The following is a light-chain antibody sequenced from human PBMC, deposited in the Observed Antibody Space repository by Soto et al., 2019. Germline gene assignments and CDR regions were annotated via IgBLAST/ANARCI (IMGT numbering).Light chain of an antibody. CDR3: QQRRSCPLT. J-gene: IGKJ4*01. V-gene: IGKV1-9*01. CDR1: QALSNC. CDR2: TAP. Sequence: DIQMTQSPSTLSASVGDTVTITCRASQALSNCLAWYQQKPGKAPDLLIYTAPTLQSGVPSRFSGSGSGTEFTLTIRALEPEDFVIYYCQQRRSCPLTFGQGTKVDI.